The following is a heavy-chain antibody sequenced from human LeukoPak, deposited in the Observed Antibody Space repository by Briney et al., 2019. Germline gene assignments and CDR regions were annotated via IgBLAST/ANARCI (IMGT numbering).Heavy chain of an antibody. V-gene: IGHV3-30*04. CDR3: AKDVSDYGDYPEFGL. CDR1: GFTFSNYA. J-gene: IGHJ4*02. Sequence: GGSLRLSCAASGFTFSNYAMHWVRQAPGKGLEWVAVISYDGSSKYYADSVKGRFTTSRDNSKNTLYLQMNSLSAEDTAVYYCAKDVSDYGDYPEFGLWGQGTLVTVSS. D-gene: IGHD4-17*01. CDR2: ISYDGSSK.